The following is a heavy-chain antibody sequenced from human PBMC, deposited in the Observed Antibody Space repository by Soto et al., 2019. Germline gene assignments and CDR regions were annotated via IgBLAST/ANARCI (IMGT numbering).Heavy chain of an antibody. V-gene: IGHV4-38-2*02. D-gene: IGHD3-9*01. J-gene: IGHJ5*02. CDR1: GYSISSGYY. Sequence: LSLTCAVSGYSISSGYYWGWTRQPPGKGLEWIGSIYHSGSTYYNPSLKSRVTISVDTSKNQFSLKLSSVTAADTAVYYCARDSDDLDILTAANWFDPWGQGTLVTVSS. CDR2: IYHSGST. CDR3: ARDSDDLDILTAANWFDP.